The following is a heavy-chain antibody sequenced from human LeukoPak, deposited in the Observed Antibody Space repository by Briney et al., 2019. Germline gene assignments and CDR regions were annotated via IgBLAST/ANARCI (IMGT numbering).Heavy chain of an antibody. V-gene: IGHV4-34*01. J-gene: IGHJ6*02. CDR3: ARGRAYGSGSPRYGMDV. CDR2: INHSGST. Sequence: SETLSLTCAVYGGSFSGYYWSWIRQPPGKGLEWIGEINHSGSTNYNPSLKSRVTISVDTSKNQFSLKLSSVTAADTAVYYCARGRAYGSGSPRYGMDVWGQGTTVNVSS. D-gene: IGHD3-10*01. CDR1: GGSFSGYY.